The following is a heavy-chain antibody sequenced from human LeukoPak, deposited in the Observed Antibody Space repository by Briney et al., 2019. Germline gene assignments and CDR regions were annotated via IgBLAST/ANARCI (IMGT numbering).Heavy chain of an antibody. CDR3: ARGYGSGSYWAFDM. V-gene: IGHV3-48*01. Sequence: HPGGSLRLSCAASGFTFSSHSMNWVRQAPGKGLEWISYISSSSGSIDYADSVEGRFAISRDNAKNSLYLQMNNLRAEDTAVYYCARGYGSGSYWAFDMWGQGTMVTVSS. J-gene: IGHJ3*02. D-gene: IGHD3-10*01. CDR2: ISSSSGSI. CDR1: GFTFSSHS.